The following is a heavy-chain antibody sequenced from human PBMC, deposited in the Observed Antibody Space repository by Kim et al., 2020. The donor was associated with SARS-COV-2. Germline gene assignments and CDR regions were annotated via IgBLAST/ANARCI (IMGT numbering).Heavy chain of an antibody. Sequence: SETLSLTCTVSGGSISSSSYYWGWIRQPPGKGLEWIGSIYYSGSTYYNPSLKSRVTISVDTSKNQFSLKLSSVTAADTAVYYCATIVSTDYDILTGYYKGGDYWGQGTLVTVSS. V-gene: IGHV4-39*01. CDR3: ATIVSTDYDILTGYYKGGDY. CDR1: GGSISSSSYY. D-gene: IGHD3-9*01. J-gene: IGHJ4*02. CDR2: IYYSGST.